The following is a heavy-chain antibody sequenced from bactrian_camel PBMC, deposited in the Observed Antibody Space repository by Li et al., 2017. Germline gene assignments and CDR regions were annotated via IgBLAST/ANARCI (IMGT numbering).Heavy chain of an antibody. Sequence: VQLVESGGELVQPGGSLRLSCAASGFTFSSNAMNWVRRAPGKGLEYVSAIDDDSSTTRYADSVKDRFTISRDNAKNTLYLQMNSLKPEDTAMYYCAADRRWDGGSRCWHSDYRNWGQGTQVTVS. J-gene: IGHJ4*01. CDR2: IDDDSSTT. CDR3: AADRRWDGGSRCWHSDYRN. V-gene: IGHV3S42*01. CDR1: GFTFSSNA. D-gene: IGHD6*01.